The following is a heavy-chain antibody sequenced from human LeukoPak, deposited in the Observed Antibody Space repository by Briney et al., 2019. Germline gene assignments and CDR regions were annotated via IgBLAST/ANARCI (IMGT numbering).Heavy chain of an antibody. V-gene: IGHV1-69*05. CDR2: IIPMFNTA. J-gene: IGHJ6*03. D-gene: IGHD6-6*01. CDR3: ASSQSSIAARRDYYYYMDV. Sequence: SVKVSCKASGGTFSNSGISWVRQAPGQGLEWMGGIIPMFNTANSAQRFQGRVIITTDESTSTAYMELSSLTSEDTAVYYCASSQSSIAARRDYYYYMDVWGKGTTVTVSS. CDR1: GGTFSNSG.